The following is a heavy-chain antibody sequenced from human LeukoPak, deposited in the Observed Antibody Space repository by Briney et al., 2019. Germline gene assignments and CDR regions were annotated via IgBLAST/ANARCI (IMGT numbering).Heavy chain of an antibody. CDR1: GYSISGGYY. V-gene: IGHV4-38-2*02. CDR3: ARDQVDYDIPDHFDY. D-gene: IGHD3-22*01. J-gene: IGHJ4*02. CDR2: IYTSGST. Sequence: SETLSLTCTVSGYSISGGYYWGWIRQPPGKGLEWIGRIYTSGSTNYNPSLKSRVTMSVDRSKNQFSLKLSSVTAADTAVYYCARDQVDYDIPDHFDYWGKGTLVAVSS.